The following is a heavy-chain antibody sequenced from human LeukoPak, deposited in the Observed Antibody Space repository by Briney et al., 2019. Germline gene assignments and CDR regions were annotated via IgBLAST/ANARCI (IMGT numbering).Heavy chain of an antibody. J-gene: IGHJ3*02. V-gene: IGHV5-51*01. Sequence: AESLKISCKGSGYSFTSYWIGWVRQMPGKGLEWMGIIYPGDSDTRYSPSFHGQVTISADKAISTAYLQWSSLKASDTAMYYCARPHATVKGDAFDIWGQGTMVTVSS. CDR1: GYSFTSYW. CDR3: ARPHATVKGDAFDI. CDR2: IYPGDSDT. D-gene: IGHD2-21*02.